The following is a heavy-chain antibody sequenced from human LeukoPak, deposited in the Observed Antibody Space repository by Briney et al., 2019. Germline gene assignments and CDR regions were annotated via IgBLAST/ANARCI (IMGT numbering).Heavy chain of an antibody. CDR3: TRDIVVPAVRYYYYMDV. CDR1: GFTFGDYA. Sequence: PGGSLRLSCTASGFTFGDYAMSWVRQAPGKGLEWVGFIRSKAYGGTTEYAASVKGRFTISRDDSKSIAFLQMNSLKTEDTAVYYCTRDIVVPAVRYYYYMDVWGKGTTVTVSS. J-gene: IGHJ6*03. D-gene: IGHD2-2*01. V-gene: IGHV3-49*04. CDR2: IRSKAYGGTT.